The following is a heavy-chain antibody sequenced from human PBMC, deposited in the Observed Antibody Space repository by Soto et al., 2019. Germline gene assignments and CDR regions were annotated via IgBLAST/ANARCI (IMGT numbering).Heavy chain of an antibody. Sequence: GGSLRLSCAASGFTLSSYGMSWVRQAPGKGLEWVSAISGSGGSTYYADSVKGRFTISRDNSKNTLYLQMNSLRAEDTAVYYCATGAYYHVSGSYFPFDYWGQGTLVTVSS. V-gene: IGHV3-23*01. J-gene: IGHJ4*02. CDR3: ATGAYYHVSGSYFPFDY. CDR2: ISGSGGST. CDR1: GFTLSSYG. D-gene: IGHD3-10*01.